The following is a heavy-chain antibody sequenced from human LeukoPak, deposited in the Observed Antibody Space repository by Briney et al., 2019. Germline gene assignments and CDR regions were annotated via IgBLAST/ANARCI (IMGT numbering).Heavy chain of an antibody. D-gene: IGHD4-17*01. CDR2: ISWNSGSI. V-gene: IGHV3-9*01. CDR3: AKDRYGDDGIYFDY. J-gene: IGHJ4*02. CDR1: GFTFDDYA. Sequence: PGRSLRLYCASSGFTFDDYAMHWVRQAPGTGLDWVSGISWNSGSIGYADSVQGRFTISRDNAKNSLYLQMNSLRAEDTALYYCAKDRYGDDGIYFDYWGQGTLVTVSS.